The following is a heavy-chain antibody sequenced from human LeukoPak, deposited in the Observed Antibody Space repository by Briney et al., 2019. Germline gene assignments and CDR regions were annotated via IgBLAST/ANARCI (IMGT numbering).Heavy chain of an antibody. J-gene: IGHJ4*02. CDR2: IYYSGTT. V-gene: IGHV4-59*01. D-gene: IGHD1-26*01. CDR1: GGSISTYY. CDR3: ARGRGSSSGSYGY. Sequence: SETLSLTCTVSGGSISTYYWSWIRQPPGKGLEWIGHIYYSGTTNYNPSLKSRVTISLDTSKNQFSLKLTSVTAADTAVYYCARGRGSSSGSYGYWGQGTLVTVSS.